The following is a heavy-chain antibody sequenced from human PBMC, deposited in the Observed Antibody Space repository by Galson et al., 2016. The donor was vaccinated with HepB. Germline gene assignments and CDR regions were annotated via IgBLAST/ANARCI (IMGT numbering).Heavy chain of an antibody. V-gene: IGHV3-21*01. J-gene: IGHJ6*03. CDR2: ISDSGDNT. CDR1: GFSFSSYG. Sequence: SLRLSCAASGFSFSSYGMRWVRQAPGEGLEWVSAISDSGDNTNYADSVKGRFTISRDNARNSLYLQMNSLRADDTAVYYCARDYCSSASCLSDDYYYYLDVWGKGTTVTVSS. CDR3: ARDYCSSASCLSDDYYYYLDV. D-gene: IGHD2-2*01.